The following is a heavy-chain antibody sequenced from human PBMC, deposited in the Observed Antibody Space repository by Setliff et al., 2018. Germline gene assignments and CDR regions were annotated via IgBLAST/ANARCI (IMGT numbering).Heavy chain of an antibody. Sequence: PGGSLRLSCAASGFTFSNYWMSWVRQAPGKGLEWVANIQQGGGEKYYLDSVDCWFTIARDNAKDSLYLQMNILRAEDTAIYYCARGGDYCGGECYIPPPDSYWGQGTRGTVSS. V-gene: IGHV3-7*01. CDR1: GFTFSNYW. CDR3: ARGGDYCGGECYIPPPDSY. J-gene: IGHJ4*02. CDR2: IQQGGGEK. D-gene: IGHD2-21*01.